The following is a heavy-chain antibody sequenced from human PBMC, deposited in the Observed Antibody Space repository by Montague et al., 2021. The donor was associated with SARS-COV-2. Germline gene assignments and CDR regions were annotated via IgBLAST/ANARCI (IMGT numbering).Heavy chain of an antibody. V-gene: IGHV3-74*01. J-gene: IGHJ5*02. CDR2: INTDGTIT. CDR3: ATDRTVAPGYGFDP. Sequence: SLRLSCAASGFTFSSHWMHWVRQLPGKGLLWVSRINTDGTITNYADSVKGRFTISRDNAKSSMYLQVNSLRVEDTAVYYCATDRTVAPGYGFDPWGQGTLVTVSS. D-gene: IGHD3-9*01. CDR1: GFTFSSHW.